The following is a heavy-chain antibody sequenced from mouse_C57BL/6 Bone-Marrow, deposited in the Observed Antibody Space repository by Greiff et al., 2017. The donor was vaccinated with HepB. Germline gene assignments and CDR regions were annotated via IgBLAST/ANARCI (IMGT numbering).Heavy chain of an antibody. CDR3: ARGGGYYYFDY. J-gene: IGHJ2*01. D-gene: IGHD2-3*01. V-gene: IGHV1-26*01. Sequence: EVQLQQSGPELVKPGASVKISCKASGYTFTDYYMNWVKQSHGKSLEWIGDINPNNGGTSYNQKFKGKATLTVDKSSSTAYMELRSLTSEDSAVYYCARGGGYYYFDYWGQGTTLTVSS. CDR2: INPNNGGT. CDR1: GYTFTDYY.